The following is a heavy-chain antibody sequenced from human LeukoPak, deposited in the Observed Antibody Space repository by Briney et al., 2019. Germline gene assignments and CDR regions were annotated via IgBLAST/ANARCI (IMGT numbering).Heavy chain of an antibody. CDR3: AKDVHWNYYAPPYYFDY. J-gene: IGHJ4*02. CDR2: ISGRGGST. Sequence: GGSLRLSCAASGFTFSTYAMTWVRQAPGKGLEWVSAISGRGGSTYYADSVKGRFTISRDNSKNTLYLQMNSLRAEDTAVYYCAKDVHWNYYAPPYYFDYWGQGTLVTVSS. D-gene: IGHD1-7*01. V-gene: IGHV3-23*01. CDR1: GFTFSTYA.